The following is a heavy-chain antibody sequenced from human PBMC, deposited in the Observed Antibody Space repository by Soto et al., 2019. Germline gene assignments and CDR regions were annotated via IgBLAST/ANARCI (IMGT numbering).Heavy chain of an antibody. CDR3: ARVSRYDFWCGSIAATRYGMDV. Sequence: PGGSLRPSGAPSRITYSSYSKNWVRQAPGKGREWGISISSSSSYIYYADSVKGRFTTSRDNAKNSLYLQMNSLRAEDTAVYYCARVSRYDFWCGSIAATRYGMDVWGQWTTVTVSS. V-gene: IGHV3-21*01. J-gene: IGHJ6*02. CDR2: ISSSSSYI. D-gene: IGHD3-3*01. CDR1: RITYSSYS.